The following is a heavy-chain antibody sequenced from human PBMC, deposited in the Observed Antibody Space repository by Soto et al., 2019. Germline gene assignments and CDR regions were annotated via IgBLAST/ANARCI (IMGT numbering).Heavy chain of an antibody. D-gene: IGHD2-2*01. CDR1: GGSISGYY. CDR3: SRVGCSNSKCYTRGMDV. V-gene: IGHV4-4*07. CDR2: IYSDGTT. Sequence: SETLSLTCTVSGGSISGYYWSWVRQPAGKGLEWVGRIYSDGTTNYSPPLKSRVTMSLDTSKDQFSLHLNSVTAADTAVYYCSRVGCSNSKCYTRGMDVWGQGTTVTVSS. J-gene: IGHJ6*02.